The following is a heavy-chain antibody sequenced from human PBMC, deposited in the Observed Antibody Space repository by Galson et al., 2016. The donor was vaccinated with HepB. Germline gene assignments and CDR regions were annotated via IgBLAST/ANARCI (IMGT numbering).Heavy chain of an antibody. J-gene: IGHJ4*02. Sequence: SLRLSCAGSGFTFRSYGIHWVRQAPGKGLEWVAVISYDGTNKYYADSLNGRFTISRGNSKKTLYLQMNSMRAEDTAVYYCAKDAILACGTGCYADYWGPGTLVTVSS. CDR2: ISYDGTNK. CDR1: GFTFRSYG. V-gene: IGHV3-30*18. D-gene: IGHD2-2*01. CDR3: AKDAILACGTGCYADY.